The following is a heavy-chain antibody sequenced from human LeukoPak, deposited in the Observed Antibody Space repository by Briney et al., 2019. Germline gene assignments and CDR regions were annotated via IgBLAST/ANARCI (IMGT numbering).Heavy chain of an antibody. J-gene: IGHJ4*02. D-gene: IGHD4-17*01. CDR3: TTDRSPDYGDYFRII. CDR2: IKSKTDGGTT. V-gene: IGHV3-15*01. CDR1: GFTFSNAW. Sequence: GGSLRLSCAASGFTFSNAWMSWVRQAPGKGLEWVGRIKSKTDGGTTDYAAPVKGRFTISRDDSKNTLYLQMNSLKTEDTAVYYCTTDRSPDYGDYFRIIWGQGTLVTVSS.